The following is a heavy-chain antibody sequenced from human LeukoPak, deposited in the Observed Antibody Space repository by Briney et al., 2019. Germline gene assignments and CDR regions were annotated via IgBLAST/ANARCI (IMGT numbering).Heavy chain of an antibody. CDR3: AREVYYYDSSAFYYHDY. J-gene: IGHJ4*02. Sequence: GGSLRLSCAASGVTFETYTMNWVRQAPGKGLEWLSYISSSSSTIYYADSVKGRFTISRDNAKNSLYLQMISLRAEDTAVYYCAREVYYYDSSAFYYHDYWGQGTLVTVSS. D-gene: IGHD3-22*01. CDR2: ISSSSSTI. V-gene: IGHV3-48*01. CDR1: GVTFETYT.